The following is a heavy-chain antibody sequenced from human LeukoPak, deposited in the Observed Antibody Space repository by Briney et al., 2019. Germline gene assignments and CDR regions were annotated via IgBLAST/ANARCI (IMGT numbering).Heavy chain of an antibody. CDR3: ARDGGYCGGDCFVDV. D-gene: IGHD2-21*02. CDR1: GGSISSYY. Sequence: SETLSLTSTDSGGSISSYYWSWIRQPAGKGLEWICRIYTSGSTNYNPSLKSRVTMSVDTSKNQFSLKLSSVTAADTAVYYCARDGGYCGGDCFVDVWGKGTTVTVSS. CDR2: IYTSGST. J-gene: IGHJ6*04. V-gene: IGHV4-4*07.